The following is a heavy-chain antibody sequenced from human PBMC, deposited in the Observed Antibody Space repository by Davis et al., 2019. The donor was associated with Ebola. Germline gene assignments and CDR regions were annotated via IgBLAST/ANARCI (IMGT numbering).Heavy chain of an antibody. CDR1: GGTFSSYA. CDR3: AREQQLTPGTYYYYYGMDV. Sequence: SVKVSCKASGGTFSSYAISWVRQAPGQGLEWMGGIIPIFGTANYAQKFQGRVTITADKSTSTAYMELSSLRSEDTAVYYCAREQQLTPGTYYYYYGMDVWGQGTTVTVSS. J-gene: IGHJ6*02. CDR2: IIPIFGTA. V-gene: IGHV1-69*06. D-gene: IGHD6-13*01.